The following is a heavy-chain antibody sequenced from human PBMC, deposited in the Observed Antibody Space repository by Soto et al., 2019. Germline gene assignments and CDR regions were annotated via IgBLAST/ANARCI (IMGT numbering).Heavy chain of an antibody. CDR1: EYSFSSYW. J-gene: IGHJ3*02. D-gene: IGHD2-2*03. V-gene: IGHV5-51*01. Sequence: PGESLKISCKGSEYSFSSYWIGWVRQMPGKGLEWMGINNPADFDTRYSPSFQGQVTISADKSISTAYLQWSSLKASDTAMYFCARHRGYCITTTCYDAFDIWGQGTMVTVS. CDR2: NNPADFDT. CDR3: ARHRGYCITTTCYDAFDI.